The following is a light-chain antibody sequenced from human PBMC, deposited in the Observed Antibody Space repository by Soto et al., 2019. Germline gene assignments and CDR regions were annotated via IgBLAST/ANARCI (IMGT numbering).Light chain of an antibody. Sequence: DIQMTQSPSTLSASVGDRVTITCRASQSISSGLAWYQQKPGKAPKLLIYKASSLETGVPSRFSGSGSGTEFTLTISSLQPDDFATYYCQQYSNYWTFGQGTKVEIK. CDR2: KAS. CDR1: QSISSG. J-gene: IGKJ1*01. CDR3: QQYSNYWT. V-gene: IGKV1-5*03.